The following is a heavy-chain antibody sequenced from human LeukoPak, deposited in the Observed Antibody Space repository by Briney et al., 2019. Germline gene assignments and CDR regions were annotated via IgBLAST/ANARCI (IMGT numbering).Heavy chain of an antibody. J-gene: IGHJ4*02. CDR3: ARNDYTQNRGYCVDY. V-gene: IGHV3-21*01. CDR1: GFTLSSYS. D-gene: IGHD4-11*01. CDR2: ISNDNTYI. Sequence: GGSLRLSCAASGFTLSSYSMNWVRQAPGKGVERVLSISNDNTYIYYSDSVKGRFTISRDNSKSSMYLQMNDLRAEDTAVYYCARNDYTQNRGYCVDYWGQGTLVTVSS.